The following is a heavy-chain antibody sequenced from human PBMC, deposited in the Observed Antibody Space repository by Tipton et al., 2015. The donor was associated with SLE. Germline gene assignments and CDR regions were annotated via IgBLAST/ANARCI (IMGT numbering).Heavy chain of an antibody. CDR3: ARGYNWPDI. D-gene: IGHD1-20*01. CDR1: GDSFIDFH. CDR2: ISPTGTT. J-gene: IGHJ4*02. V-gene: IGHV4-4*08. Sequence: TLSLTCTVSGDSFIDFHWCWIRQLPGKRLEWIGFISPTGTTNSNPSLKSRVTFSVDTSNKQFSLKLTSVTAAATAVYYCARGYNWPDIWGRGSLVTVSS.